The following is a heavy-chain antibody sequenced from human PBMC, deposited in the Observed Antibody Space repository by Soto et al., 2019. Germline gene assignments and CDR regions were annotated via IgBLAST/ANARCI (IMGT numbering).Heavy chain of an antibody. CDR1: GFNFGNFG. CDR2: ISNDENIK. J-gene: IGHJ4*02. D-gene: IGHD6-6*01. Sequence: QVQLVESGGGVDQPGGCLRLSCVASGFNFGNFGMHLVRQAPGKGLERVTVISNDENIKEDSVGGRFGVARDNAKNTLSLQLTSLRDEDTAIYFCARGHRGVLNYWGQGNLVTVSS. V-gene: IGHV3-30*12. CDR3: ARGHRGVLNY.